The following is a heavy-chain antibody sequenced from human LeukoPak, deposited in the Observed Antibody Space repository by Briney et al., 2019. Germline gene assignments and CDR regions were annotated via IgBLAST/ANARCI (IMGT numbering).Heavy chain of an antibody. Sequence: PGGSLRLSCAASVFTSEDYAMHWVRQPPGKGLDWSSLISWDGGSTYYADSVKGRFTISRDNSKNSLYLQMNSLRAEDTALYYCAKEKGLNGAFDIWGQGTMVTVSS. J-gene: IGHJ3*02. V-gene: IGHV3-43D*03. CDR3: AKEKGLNGAFDI. CDR1: VFTSEDYA. D-gene: IGHD4/OR15-4a*01. CDR2: ISWDGGST.